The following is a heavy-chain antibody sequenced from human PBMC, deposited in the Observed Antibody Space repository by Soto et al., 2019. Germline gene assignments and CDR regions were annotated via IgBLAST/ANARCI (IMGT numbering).Heavy chain of an antibody. J-gene: IGHJ5*02. CDR2: IYYSGST. CDR3: ARASSTRGYSYGYWFDP. CDR1: GGSISSGGYY. D-gene: IGHD5-18*01. V-gene: IGHV4-31*03. Sequence: QVQLQESGPGLVKPSQTLSLTCTVSGGSISSGGYYWSWIRQHPGKGLEWIGYIYYSGSTYYNPSLKSRVTISVDTSKNQYSLQLSSVTAADTAVYYCARASSTRGYSYGYWFDPWGQGTLVTVSS.